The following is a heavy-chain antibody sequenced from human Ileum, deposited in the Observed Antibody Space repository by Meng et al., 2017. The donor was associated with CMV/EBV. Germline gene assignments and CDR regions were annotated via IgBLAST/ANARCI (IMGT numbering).Heavy chain of an antibody. CDR3: ARLGQQLVAPPAYFDS. CDR2: FIPIFGTT. J-gene: IGHJ4*02. CDR1: GAMFSHYW. V-gene: IGHV1-69*12. Sequence: QGQLGRSEAQVKPPGSSVKVSVTAAGAMFSHYWLSWIRQTPGQGLQWMGGFIPIFGTTNYTQKFEGRITITADESTQTVYMELSSLTADDTALYFCARLGQQLVAPPAYFDSWGQGTLVTVSS. D-gene: IGHD1-1*01.